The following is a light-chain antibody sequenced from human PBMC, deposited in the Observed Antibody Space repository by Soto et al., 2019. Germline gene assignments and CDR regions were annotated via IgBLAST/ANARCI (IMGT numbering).Light chain of an antibody. Sequence: DIQMTQSPSSLSASVGDRVTITCRASQGISNYLAWYQQKPGKVPKLLIYAASTLQSGVPSRFSGSGSGTDFTLTISSQQPEDVATYSCQKDNSAPRTFGQRTKVEIK. CDR2: AAS. J-gene: IGKJ1*01. V-gene: IGKV1-27*01. CDR1: QGISNY. CDR3: QKDNSAPRT.